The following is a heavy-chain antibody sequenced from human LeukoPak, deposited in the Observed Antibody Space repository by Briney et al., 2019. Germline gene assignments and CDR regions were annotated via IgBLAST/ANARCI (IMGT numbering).Heavy chain of an antibody. CDR1: GGSISNYY. J-gene: IGHJ4*02. V-gene: IGHV4-4*07. CDR2: IHISGTT. CDR3: ARHNVLVPPDY. D-gene: IGHD2-2*01. Sequence: SDTLSLTCTVSGGSISNYYWSWIRQPAAKGLEWIGRIHISGTTNYNPSLKSRVTMSLDTSKNQLSLRLSSVTAADTAVYYCARHNVLVPPDYWGQGTLVTVSS.